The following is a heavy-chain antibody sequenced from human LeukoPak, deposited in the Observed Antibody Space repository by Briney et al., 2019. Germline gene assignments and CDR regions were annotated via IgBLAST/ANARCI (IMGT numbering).Heavy chain of an antibody. CDR2: IYTSGST. J-gene: IGHJ2*01. V-gene: IGHV4-4*07. D-gene: IGHD3-9*01. CDR3: ARVSSYYDILTGYYNHWYFDL. CDR1: GGSISSYY. Sequence: SETLSLTCTVSGGSISSYYWSWIRQPAGKGLEWIGRIYTSGSTNYNPSLKSRVTMSVETSKNQFSLKLSSVTAADTAVYYCARVSSYYDILTGYYNHWYFDLWGRGTLVTVSS.